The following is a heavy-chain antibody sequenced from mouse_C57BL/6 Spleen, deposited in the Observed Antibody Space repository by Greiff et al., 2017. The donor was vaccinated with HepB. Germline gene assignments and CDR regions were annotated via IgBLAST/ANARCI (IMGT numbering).Heavy chain of an antibody. Sequence: VQLQQSGPELVKPGASVKISCKASGYTFTDYYMNWVKQSHGKSLEWIGDINPNNGGTSYNQKFKGKATLTVDKSSSTAYMELRSLTSEDSAVYYCARRSYSPFAYWGQGTLVTVSA. CDR1: GYTFTDYY. CDR2: INPNNGGT. V-gene: IGHV1-26*01. CDR3: ARRSYSPFAY. J-gene: IGHJ3*01. D-gene: IGHD2-12*01.